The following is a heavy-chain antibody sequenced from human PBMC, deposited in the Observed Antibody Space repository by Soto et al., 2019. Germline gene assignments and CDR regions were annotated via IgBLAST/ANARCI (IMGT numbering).Heavy chain of an antibody. J-gene: IGHJ4*02. Sequence: VVSLRLSWAAAGVTCISYAMSRILQAPGKGMEWVAAISGSGGSTYYADSVKGRFTISRDNSKNTLYLQMNSVRAEDAAVYYCAKDLVGSNADYFDYWGQGTLVTVSS. CDR2: ISGSGGST. D-gene: IGHD2-15*01. V-gene: IGHV3-23*01. CDR1: GVTCISYA. CDR3: AKDLVGSNADYFDY.